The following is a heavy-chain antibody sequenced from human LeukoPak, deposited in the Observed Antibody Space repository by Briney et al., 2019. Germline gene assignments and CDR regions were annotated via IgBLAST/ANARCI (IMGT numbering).Heavy chain of an antibody. D-gene: IGHD3-3*01. CDR1: GFTFSDYY. CDR2: ISSSGSTI. CDR3: ARSPLDYDFWSGYYTPYFDY. J-gene: IGHJ4*02. Sequence: GGSLRLSCAASGFTFSDYYMSWIRQAPGKGLEWVSYISSSGSTIYYADSVKGRLTISRDNAKNSLYLQMNSLRAEDTAVYYCARSPLDYDFWSGYYTPYFDYWGQGTLVTVSS. V-gene: IGHV3-11*01.